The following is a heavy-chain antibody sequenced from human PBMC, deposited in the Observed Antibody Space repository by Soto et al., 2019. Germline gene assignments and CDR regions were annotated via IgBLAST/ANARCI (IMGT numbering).Heavy chain of an antibody. Sequence: QVQLVQSGAEVKKPGASVKVSCKASGYTFTNYGINWVRQAPGQGLEWLGWVSAYNGERRYAQRVQARVIMTTDTYTNTAYMELRSLRSDDRAVYYCSRGTSIAASGDYWGQGTLVNVSP. D-gene: IGHD6-6*01. V-gene: IGHV1-18*01. CDR1: GYTFTNYG. CDR3: SRGTSIAASGDY. J-gene: IGHJ4*01. CDR2: VSAYNGER.